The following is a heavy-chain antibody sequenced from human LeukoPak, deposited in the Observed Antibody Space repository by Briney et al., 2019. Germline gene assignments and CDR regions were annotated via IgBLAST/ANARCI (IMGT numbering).Heavy chain of an antibody. V-gene: IGHV3-66*02. D-gene: IGHD3-3*01. CDR2: IYSGGST. Sequence: PGGSLRLSCAASGFTVSSNYMSWVRQAPGKGLEWVSVIYSGGSTYYADSVKGRFTISRDNSKNTLYLQMNSLRAEDTAVYYCARDASNDFWSGYFRHWGQGTLVPVSS. CDR1: GFTVSSNY. CDR3: ARDASNDFWSGYFRH. J-gene: IGHJ1*01.